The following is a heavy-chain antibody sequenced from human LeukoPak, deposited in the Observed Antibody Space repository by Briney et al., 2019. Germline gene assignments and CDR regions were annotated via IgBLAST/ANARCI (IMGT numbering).Heavy chain of an antibody. Sequence: SETLSLTCTVSGGSISSSTYYWGWIRQPPGKGMEWIGSFYYSGGTYYNPSLKSRVTISVDTSKNQFSLKLSSVTAADTAVYYCASHNYGSGSLNRGWFDPWGQGTLVTVSS. CDR3: ASHNYGSGSLNRGWFDP. J-gene: IGHJ5*02. CDR1: GGSISSSTYY. CDR2: FYYSGGT. D-gene: IGHD3-10*01. V-gene: IGHV4-39*01.